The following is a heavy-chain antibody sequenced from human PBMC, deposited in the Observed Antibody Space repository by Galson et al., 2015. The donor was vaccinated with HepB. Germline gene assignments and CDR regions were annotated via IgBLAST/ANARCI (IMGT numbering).Heavy chain of an antibody. CDR2: ISSNGGST. V-gene: IGHV3-64D*06. J-gene: IGHJ4*02. D-gene: IGHD3-22*01. CDR1: GFTFSSYA. CDR3: VKSPSKYYDSSGYFGY. Sequence: SLRLSCAASGFTFSSYAMHWVRQAPGKGLEYVSAISSNGGSTYYADSVKGRFTISRDNSKNTLYLQMSSLRAEDTAVYYCVKSPSKYYDSSGYFGYWGQGTLVTVSS.